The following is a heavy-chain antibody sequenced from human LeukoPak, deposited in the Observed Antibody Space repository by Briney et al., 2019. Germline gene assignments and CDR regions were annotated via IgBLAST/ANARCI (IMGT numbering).Heavy chain of an antibody. CDR1: GGTFSSYA. V-gene: IGHV1-69*05. CDR3: ARGARCSSTSCYGWNWFDP. D-gene: IGHD2-2*01. Sequence: ASVKVSCKASGGTFSSYAISWVRQAPGQGLEWMGGIIPIFGTANYAQKFQGRVTITTDESTSTAYMELSSLRSEDTAVYYCARGARCSSTSCYGWNWFDPWGQGTLVTVSS. CDR2: IIPIFGTA. J-gene: IGHJ5*02.